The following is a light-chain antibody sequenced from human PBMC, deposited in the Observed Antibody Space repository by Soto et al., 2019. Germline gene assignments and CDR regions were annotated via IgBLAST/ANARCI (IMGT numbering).Light chain of an antibody. CDR2: AAP. CDR1: QGISNY. CDR3: QRYNDAST. V-gene: IGKV1-27*01. J-gene: IGKJ1*01. Sequence: DIQITQSPSSLSASVGDRVTITCRASQGISNYLAWYQQKPGRVPTLLISAAPTLQSGVPSRFSGSGSGTDFTLTITSLQPEDVATYYCQRYNDASTFGQGTKVEI.